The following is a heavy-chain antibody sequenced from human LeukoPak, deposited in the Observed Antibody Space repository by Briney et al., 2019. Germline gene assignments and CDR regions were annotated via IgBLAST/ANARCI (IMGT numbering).Heavy chain of an antibody. Sequence: ASVKVSCKASGYTFIDYFVHWVRQAPGQGLEWMGWINPKSGGANYAQNFQGRVSMTRDTSISAAYLEVSGLRSDDTAVYYCARAPSGSRDFDYWGQGTLVTVSS. CDR3: ARAPSGSRDFDY. CDR2: INPKSGGA. D-gene: IGHD1-26*01. V-gene: IGHV1-2*02. J-gene: IGHJ4*02. CDR1: GYTFIDYF.